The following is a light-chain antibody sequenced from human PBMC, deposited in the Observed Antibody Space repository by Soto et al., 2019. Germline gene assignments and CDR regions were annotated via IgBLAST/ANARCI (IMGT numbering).Light chain of an antibody. V-gene: IGKV3-20*01. CDR3: QQANSFPLT. Sequence: EIVLTQSPGTLSLSPGERATLSCRASQSVSSNYLAWYQQKPGQAPRLLIYAASTRATGIPDRFRGSGSGTDFTLTISSLQPEDFATYYCQQANSFPLTFGGGTKVDIK. CDR1: QSVSSNY. J-gene: IGKJ4*01. CDR2: AAS.